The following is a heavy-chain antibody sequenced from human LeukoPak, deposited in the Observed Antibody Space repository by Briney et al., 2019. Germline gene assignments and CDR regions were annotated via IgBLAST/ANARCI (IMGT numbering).Heavy chain of an antibody. Sequence: GASVKVSCKASGYTFTSYDINWVRQATGQGLEWMGWMNPNSGNTGYAQKFQGRVTITRNTSISTAYMELSSLRSEDTAVYCCAQDSSSAGGGAFDIWGQGTMVTVSS. CDR2: MNPNSGNT. J-gene: IGHJ3*02. CDR3: AQDSSSAGGGAFDI. CDR1: GYTFTSYD. V-gene: IGHV1-8*03. D-gene: IGHD6-6*01.